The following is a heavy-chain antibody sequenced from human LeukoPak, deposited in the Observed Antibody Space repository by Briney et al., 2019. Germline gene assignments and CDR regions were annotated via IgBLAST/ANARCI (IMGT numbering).Heavy chain of an antibody. Sequence: PSETLSLTCTVSGGSISSYYWSWIRQPPGKGLEWIGYIYYSGSTNYNPSLKSRVTISVDTSKDQFSLKLSSVTAADTAVYYCRSCFFLFCGGARDYYYGMDVWGQGTTVTVSS. J-gene: IGHJ6*02. CDR3: RSCFFLFCGGARDYYYGMDV. CDR1: GGSISSYY. V-gene: IGHV4-59*08. CDR2: IYYSGST. D-gene: IGHD1-26*01.